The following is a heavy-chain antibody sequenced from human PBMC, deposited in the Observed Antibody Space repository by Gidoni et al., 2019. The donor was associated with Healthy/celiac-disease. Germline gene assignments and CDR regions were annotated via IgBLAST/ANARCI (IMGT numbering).Heavy chain of an antibody. CDR3: ATTRVEQWGFDP. D-gene: IGHD1-1*01. CDR1: GCPLPELS. V-gene: IGHV1-24*01. CDR2: FDPEDCET. J-gene: IGHJ5*02. Sequence: QVQLVPSGAEVKKPGASVKVSCTIDGCPLPELSMHWVRQAPCKGVEWMGGFDPEDCETIYAQKFQGRVTMTEDTSTDTAYMELSSLRSEDTAVYYCATTRVEQWGFDPWGQGTLVTVSS.